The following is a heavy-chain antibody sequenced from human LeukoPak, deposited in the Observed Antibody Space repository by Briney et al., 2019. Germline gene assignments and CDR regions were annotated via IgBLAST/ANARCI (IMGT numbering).Heavy chain of an antibody. Sequence: SVKVSCKASGGTFSSYAISWVRQAPGQGLEWMGRIIPIFGTANYAQKFQGRVTITTDESTRTAYMELSSLRSEDTAVDYFARGDYDFWSGPYNWFDPWGQGTLVTVSS. V-gene: IGHV1-69*05. J-gene: IGHJ5*02. D-gene: IGHD3-3*01. CDR3: ARGDYDFWSGPYNWFDP. CDR1: GGTFSSYA. CDR2: IIPIFGTA.